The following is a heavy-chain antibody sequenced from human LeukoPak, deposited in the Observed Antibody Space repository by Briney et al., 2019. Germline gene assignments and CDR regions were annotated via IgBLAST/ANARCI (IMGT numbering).Heavy chain of an antibody. V-gene: IGHV3-7*01. CDR1: GFTFSSYW. CDR2: IKQDGSDK. CDR3: ATGQKLGF. J-gene: IGHJ4*02. Sequence: GGSLRLSCVASGFTFSSYWRSWVRQAPGKGLEWVANIKQDGSDKYYVDSVKGRFTISRDNAKNSLYLQMNSLRAEDTAVYYCATGQKLGFWGQGTLVTVSS. D-gene: IGHD6-13*01.